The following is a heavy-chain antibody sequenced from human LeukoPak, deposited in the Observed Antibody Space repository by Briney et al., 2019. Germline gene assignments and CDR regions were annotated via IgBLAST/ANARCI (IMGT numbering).Heavy chain of an antibody. Sequence: HTGRSLRLSCAASGFTFDDYAMHWVRPAPGKGLEWVSGISWNSGSIGYADSVKGRFTISRDNAKNSLYLQMNSLRAEDTALYYCAKGPGYYDSSGSTDYWGQGTLVTVSS. CDR2: ISWNSGSI. CDR1: GFTFDDYA. J-gene: IGHJ4*02. CDR3: AKGPGYYDSSGSTDY. D-gene: IGHD3-22*01. V-gene: IGHV3-9*01.